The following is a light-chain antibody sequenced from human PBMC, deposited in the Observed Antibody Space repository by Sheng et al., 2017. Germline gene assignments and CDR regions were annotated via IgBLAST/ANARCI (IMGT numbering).Light chain of an antibody. V-gene: IGKV1-39*01. CDR1: QSISSY. CDR2: AAS. J-gene: IGKJ1*01. Sequence: DIQMTQSPSSLSASVGDRVTITCRASQSISSYLNWYQQKPGKAPKLLIYAASSLQSGVPSRFSGSGSATDFTLTISSLQPEDFATYYCQQSYSTPRTFGQGTKVGNQT. CDR3: QQSYSTPRT.